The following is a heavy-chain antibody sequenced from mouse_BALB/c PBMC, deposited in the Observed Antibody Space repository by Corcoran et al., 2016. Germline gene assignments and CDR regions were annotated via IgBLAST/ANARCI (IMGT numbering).Heavy chain of an antibody. Sequence: EVQLRQSGPVLVKPGASVKVSCKASGYTFTSYVMHWVKQKPGQGIEWIGYINPYNDGTKYNEKFKGKATLTSDKSSSTAYMELSSLTSEDSAVYYCARTHRSGYFDYWGQATTYTVS. V-gene: IGHV1S136*01. D-gene: IGHD3-1*01. CDR2: INPYNDGT. CDR1: GYTFTSYV. CDR3: ARTHRSGYFDY. J-gene: IGHJ2*01.